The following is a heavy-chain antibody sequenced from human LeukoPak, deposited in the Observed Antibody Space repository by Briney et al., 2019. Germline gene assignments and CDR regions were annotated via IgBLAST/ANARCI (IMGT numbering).Heavy chain of an antibody. CDR1: GFTFSSYW. CDR2: INSDGSST. D-gene: IGHD1-20*01. Sequence: PGGSLRLSCAASGFTFSSYWIHWVRQAPGKGLVWVSRINSDGSSTSYADSVKGRFTISRDNAKNTLYLQMNGLRAEDTAVYYCARQAPPQYNWNVDYWGQGTLVTVSS. CDR3: ARQAPPQYNWNVDY. J-gene: IGHJ4*02. V-gene: IGHV3-74*01.